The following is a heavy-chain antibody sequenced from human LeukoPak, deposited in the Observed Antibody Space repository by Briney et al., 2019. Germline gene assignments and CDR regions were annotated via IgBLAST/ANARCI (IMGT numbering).Heavy chain of an antibody. V-gene: IGHV1-69*04. CDR2: IIPILGIA. J-gene: IGHJ4*02. D-gene: IGHD2-8*01. CDR1: GGTFSSYT. Sequence: SVKVSCKASGGTFSSYTISWVRQAPGQGLEWMGRIIPILGIANYAQKFQGRVTITADKSTSTAYMELRSLRSDDTAVYYCAREICTNGVCYFDFDYWGQGTLVTVSS. CDR3: AREICTNGVCYFDFDY.